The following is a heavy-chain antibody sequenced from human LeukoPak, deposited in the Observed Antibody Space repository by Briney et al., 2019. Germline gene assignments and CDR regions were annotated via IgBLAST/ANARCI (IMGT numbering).Heavy chain of an antibody. J-gene: IGHJ4*02. Sequence: PSETLSLTCSVSGASISTYYWSWIRQPPGKGLEWIGYLYFGGSINYNPSLKSRVTISPDTSKNQFSLKLNSVTAADTAVYYCARAGGSWSFDYLGQGTLVTVSS. CDR3: ARAGGSWSFDY. D-gene: IGHD5-12*01. CDR2: LYFGGSI. V-gene: IGHV4-59*01. CDR1: GASISTYY.